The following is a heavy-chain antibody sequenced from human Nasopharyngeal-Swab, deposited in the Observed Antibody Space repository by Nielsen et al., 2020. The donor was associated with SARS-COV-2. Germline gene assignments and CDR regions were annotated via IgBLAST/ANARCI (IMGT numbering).Heavy chain of an antibody. CDR1: GFTFSSYG. V-gene: IGHV3-30*18. D-gene: IGHD6-13*01. CDR2: VSYDGSNK. CDR3: AKDGQQLAFDY. Sequence: GASLKISCAASGFTFSSYGIHWVRQAPGKGLEWVAVVSYDGSNKYYADSVKGRFTISRDNSKNTLYLQMNSLRAEDTAVYYCAKDGQQLAFDYWGQGTLVTVSS. J-gene: IGHJ4*02.